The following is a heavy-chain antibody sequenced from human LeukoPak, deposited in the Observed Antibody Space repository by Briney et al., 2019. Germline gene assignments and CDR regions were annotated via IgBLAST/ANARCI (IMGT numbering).Heavy chain of an antibody. CDR3: ATRVPYYFDY. Sequence: GGSLRLSCATSGFIFSRYAMNWVRQAPGKGLEWVSSISSSGSNTYYADSVKGQFTISRDNSKNTLYLQMNSLRAEDTAVYYCATRVPYYFDYWGQGALVTVSS. CDR1: GFIFSRYA. J-gene: IGHJ4*02. CDR2: ISSSGSNT. D-gene: IGHD1-1*01. V-gene: IGHV3-23*01.